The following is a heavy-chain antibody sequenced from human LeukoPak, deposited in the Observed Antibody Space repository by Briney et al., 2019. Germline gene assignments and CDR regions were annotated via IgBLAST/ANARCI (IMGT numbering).Heavy chain of an antibody. D-gene: IGHD2-15*01. J-gene: IGHJ4*02. CDR1: GESLNSYY. Sequence: SETLPLTCAVYGESLNSYYWSWVRQPPGEGLEWIGEIYESGTTKYNPSLKSRVAISMVPSKQQFSLILSSVTAADTAVYYCARGAWATRLASWGLGTPVTVSS. CDR2: IYESGTT. V-gene: IGHV4-34*01. CDR3: ARGAWATRLAS.